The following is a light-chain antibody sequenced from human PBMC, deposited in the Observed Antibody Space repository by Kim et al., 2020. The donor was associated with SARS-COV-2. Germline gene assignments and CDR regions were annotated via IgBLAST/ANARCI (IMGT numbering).Light chain of an antibody. J-gene: IGLJ2*01. CDR2: QDS. CDR1: KLGDKY. V-gene: IGLV3-1*01. Sequence: SYELTHPPSVSVSPGQTASITCSGDKLGDKYACWYQQKPGQSPVLVIYQDSKRPSGIPERFSGSNSGNTATLTISGTQAMDEADYYCQACDSSTVVFGGG. CDR3: QACDSSTVV.